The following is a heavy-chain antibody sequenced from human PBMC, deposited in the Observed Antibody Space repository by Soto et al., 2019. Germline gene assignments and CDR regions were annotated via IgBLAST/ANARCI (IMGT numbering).Heavy chain of an antibody. D-gene: IGHD6-13*01. Sequence: QVQLVQSGAEVRMPGSSVKVSCKASGGTFSTYPINWVRQAPGQGLEWMGGIIPLFGTTNYAQKFKGRVTITADESTSTAYMELSSLRAVDAAVYYCARGATHGSSWYFWFDPWGQGTLVTVSS. CDR1: GGTFSTYP. CDR2: IIPLFGTT. J-gene: IGHJ5*02. V-gene: IGHV1-69*01. CDR3: ARGATHGSSWYFWFDP.